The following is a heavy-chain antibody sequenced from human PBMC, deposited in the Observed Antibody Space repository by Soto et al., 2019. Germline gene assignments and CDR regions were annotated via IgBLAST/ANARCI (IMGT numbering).Heavy chain of an antibody. CDR1: GFTFSSYE. J-gene: IGHJ6*02. D-gene: IGHD1-26*01. CDR2: ISSSGSTI. Sequence: LRLSCAASGFTFSSYEMNWVRQAPGKGLEWVSYISSSGSTIYYADSVKGRFTISRDNAKNSLYLQMNSLRAEDTAVYYCARDAVIVGGGRRDYYYYGMDVWGQGTTVTVSS. CDR3: ARDAVIVGGGRRDYYYYGMDV. V-gene: IGHV3-48*03.